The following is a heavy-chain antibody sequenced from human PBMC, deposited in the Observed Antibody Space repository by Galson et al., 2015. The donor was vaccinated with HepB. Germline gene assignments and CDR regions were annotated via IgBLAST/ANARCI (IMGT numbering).Heavy chain of an antibody. CDR3: AKVRYDYYGTDV. V-gene: IGHV3-48*01. CDR2: ITSSSGTI. CDR1: GFTFSSYT. J-gene: IGHJ6*02. Sequence: SLRLSCAASGFTFSSYTMNWVRQAPGKGLEWVSYITSSSGTIYYGDSVKDRFTISRDNAKNSLYLQMNSLRPEDTAVFYCAKVRYDYYGTDVWGQGTTVTVSS.